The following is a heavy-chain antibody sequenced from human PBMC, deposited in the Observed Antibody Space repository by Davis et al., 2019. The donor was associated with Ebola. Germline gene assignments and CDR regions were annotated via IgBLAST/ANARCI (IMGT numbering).Heavy chain of an antibody. CDR3: ASPPGYYGMDV. CDR2: ISQSGST. V-gene: IGHV4-4*02. Sequence: SETLSLTCAVSGDSISSSNWWSWVRQPPGKGLEWIGEISQSGSTNYNPSLKSRVTISVDTSKNQFSLKLSSVTAADTAVYYCASPPGYYGMDVWGQGTTVTVSS. J-gene: IGHJ6*02. CDR1: GDSISSSNW.